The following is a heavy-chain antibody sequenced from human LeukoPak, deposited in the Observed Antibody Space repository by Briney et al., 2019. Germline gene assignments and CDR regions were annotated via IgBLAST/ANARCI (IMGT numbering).Heavy chain of an antibody. CDR1: GFTFSSYS. Sequence: GGSLRLSCAASGFTFSSYSMNWVRQAPGKGLEWVSSISSSSSYIYYADSVKGRFTICRDNAKNSLYLQMNSLRAEDTAVYYCARQAITAMADYWGQGTLVTVSS. CDR2: ISSSSSYI. CDR3: ARQAITAMADY. D-gene: IGHD5-18*01. J-gene: IGHJ4*02. V-gene: IGHV3-21*01.